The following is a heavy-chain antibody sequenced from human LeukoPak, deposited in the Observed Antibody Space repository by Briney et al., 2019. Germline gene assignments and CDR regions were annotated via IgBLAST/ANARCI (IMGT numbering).Heavy chain of an antibody. D-gene: IGHD2-2*02. CDR1: GYTFTSYD. V-gene: IGHV1-8*01. Sequence: GASVKVSCKASGYTFTSYDINWVRQATGQGLEWMGWMNPNSGNTGYAQKFQGRVTMTRNTSISTAYMELSSLRSEDTAVYYCARGLNRRNQLLYSYWGQGTLVTVSS. CDR3: ARGLNRRNQLLYSY. CDR2: MNPNSGNT. J-gene: IGHJ4*02.